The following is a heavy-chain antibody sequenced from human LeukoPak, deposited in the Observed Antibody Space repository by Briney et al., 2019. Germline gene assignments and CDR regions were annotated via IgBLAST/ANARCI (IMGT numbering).Heavy chain of an antibody. V-gene: IGHV1-46*01. CDR1: GYTFTSYY. J-gene: IGHJ6*03. Sequence: ASVKVSCKASGYTFTSYYMHSVRQAPGQRVEWMGIINPSGGSTSYAQKFQGRVTMTRDTSTSTVYMELSSLRSEDTAVYYCARDPLVPAAIPYYYYYYMDVWGKGTTVTVSS. CDR3: ARDPLVPAAIPYYYYYYMDV. CDR2: INPSGGST. D-gene: IGHD2-2*02.